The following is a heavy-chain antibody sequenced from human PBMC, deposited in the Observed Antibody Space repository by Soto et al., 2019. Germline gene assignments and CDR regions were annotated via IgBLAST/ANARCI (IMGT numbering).Heavy chain of an antibody. CDR1: GYTFTDYA. CDR3: ARGRWTATSAGYYLDS. J-gene: IGHJ4*02. D-gene: IGHD1-1*01. V-gene: IGHV1-3*01. Sequence: QVQLVQSGAEVKKPGASVKVSCKASGYTFTDYAIYWVRRAPGQRLEWMGWINAGNGKTKYSQKFQGRVTITRDILASTAYMELSSLISEDTAVYYCARGRWTATSAGYYLDSWGRGTLVTVSS. CDR2: INAGNGKT.